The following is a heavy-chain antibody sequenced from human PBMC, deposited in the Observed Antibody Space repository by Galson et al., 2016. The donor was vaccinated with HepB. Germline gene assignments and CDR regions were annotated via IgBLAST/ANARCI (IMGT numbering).Heavy chain of an antibody. Sequence: SLRLSCAASGLTFSDYAMNWVRQAPGKGLEWVSAINARGDSTAVSVKGRFTISRDNSKNTLYLQMNSLRAEDTALYYCAKEERWSAHPSRYYYAMDVWGQGTTVTVSS. V-gene: IGHV3-23*01. CDR2: INARGDST. CDR1: GLTFSDYA. J-gene: IGHJ6*02. D-gene: IGHD6-6*01. CDR3: AKEERWSAHPSRYYYAMDV.